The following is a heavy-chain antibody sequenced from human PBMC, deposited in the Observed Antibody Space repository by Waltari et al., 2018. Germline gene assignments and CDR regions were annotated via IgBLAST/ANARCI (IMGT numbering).Heavy chain of an antibody. J-gene: IGHJ6*02. V-gene: IGHV4-39*01. D-gene: IGHD3-16*01. CDR3: ARGVMSEDYYYYGMDV. CDR1: GGSISSSSYY. Sequence: QLQLQESGPGLVKPSETLSLTCTVSGGSISSSSYYWGWIRQPPGKGLEWIGSIYYSGSTYYNPSLKSRVTISVDTSKIQFSLKLSSVTAADTAVYYCARGVMSEDYYYYGMDVWGQGTTVTVSS. CDR2: IYYSGST.